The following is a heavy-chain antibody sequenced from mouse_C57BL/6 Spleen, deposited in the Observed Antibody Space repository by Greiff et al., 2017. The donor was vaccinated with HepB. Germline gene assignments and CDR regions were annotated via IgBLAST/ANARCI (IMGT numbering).Heavy chain of an antibody. D-gene: IGHD1-1*01. CDR3: ARRYYGSRYAMDY. CDR1: GYTFTSYW. CDR2: IDPSDSYT. J-gene: IGHJ4*01. Sequence: QVQLQQPGAELVKPGASVKLSCKASGYTFTSYWMQWVKQRPGQGLEWIGEIDPSDSYTNYNQKFKGKATLTVDTSSSTAYMQLSSLTSEDSAVYYCARRYYGSRYAMDYWGQGTSVTVSS. V-gene: IGHV1-50*01.